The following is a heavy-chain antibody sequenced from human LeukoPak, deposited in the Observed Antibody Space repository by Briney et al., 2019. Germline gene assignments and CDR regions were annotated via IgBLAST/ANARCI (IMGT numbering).Heavy chain of an antibody. CDR1: SGFISNYY. V-gene: IGHV4-4*07. Sequence: SETLSLTCSVSSGFISNYYWSWIRQPAGKGLEWIGRISTSGNTNYSPSLKSRVTMSVDTSKNQFFLNLRSVTAADTAVYYCARDSRYYDFRSGYLDYWGQGALVTVSS. D-gene: IGHD3-3*01. J-gene: IGHJ4*02. CDR2: ISTSGNT. CDR3: ARDSRYYDFRSGYLDY.